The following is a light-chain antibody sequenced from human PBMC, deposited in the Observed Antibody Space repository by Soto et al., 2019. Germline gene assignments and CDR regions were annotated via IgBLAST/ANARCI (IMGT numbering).Light chain of an antibody. Sequence: EIVLTQSPGTLSLSPGERATLSCRASQSVSSSYLAWYQQKPGQAPRLPIYGASSSATGIPDRFSGSGSGTDFTLTISRLEPEDFAVYYCQQYGSSPWTFGQGTKVEIK. CDR3: QQYGSSPWT. CDR1: QSVSSSY. J-gene: IGKJ1*01. V-gene: IGKV3-20*01. CDR2: GAS.